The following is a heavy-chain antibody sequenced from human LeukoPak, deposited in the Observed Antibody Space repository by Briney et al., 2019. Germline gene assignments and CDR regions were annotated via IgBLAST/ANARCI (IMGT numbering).Heavy chain of an antibody. D-gene: IGHD3-10*01. CDR1: GFSLSNARMS. V-gene: IGHV2-26*01. CDR2: VFSNDEK. CDR3: ARHYYGSGSFGNFDY. J-gene: IGHJ4*02. Sequence: SGPVLAHPTETLTLTCTVSGFSLSNARMSVSRIRQPPGKALEWLAHVFSNDEKSYSTSLKSRLTISKDTSKSQVVLTMTNMDPVDTATYYCARHYYGSGSFGNFDYWGQGTLVTVSS.